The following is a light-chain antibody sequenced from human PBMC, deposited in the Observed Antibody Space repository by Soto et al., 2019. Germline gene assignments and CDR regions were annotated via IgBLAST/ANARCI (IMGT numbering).Light chain of an antibody. CDR1: SSNIGRRA. V-gene: IGLV1-44*01. CDR3: ASWDGQLNGYV. CDR2: GND. Sequence: QSVLTQPPSASGTPGQTITMSCSGGSSNIGRRAVNWYQQFPGAAPKLLIYGNDQRPSGVPGRFSGSKSGTSASLAISGLQSYEEADYYCASWDGQLNGYVFRGGTKVTVL. J-gene: IGLJ1*01.